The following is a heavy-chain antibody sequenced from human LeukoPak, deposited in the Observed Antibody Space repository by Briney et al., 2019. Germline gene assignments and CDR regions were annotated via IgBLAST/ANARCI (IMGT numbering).Heavy chain of an antibody. V-gene: IGHV1-18*01. J-gene: IGHJ4*02. CDR3: ARDQLAVAGTCYFDY. CDR1: GYTFTNYG. Sequence: ASVKVSCKASGYTFTNYGISWVRQAPGQRLEWMGWISAYNGNTNYAQKLQGRVTMTTDTSTSTAYMELRSLRSDDTAVYYCARDQLAVAGTCYFDYWGQGTLVTVSS. D-gene: IGHD6-19*01. CDR2: ISAYNGNT.